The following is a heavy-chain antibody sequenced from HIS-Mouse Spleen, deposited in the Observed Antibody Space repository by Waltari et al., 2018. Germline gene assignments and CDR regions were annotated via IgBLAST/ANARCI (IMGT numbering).Heavy chain of an antibody. Sequence: QVQLVQSGAEVKKPGASVKVSCKASGYTFTGYYMHWGRQAPGQGLEWMGWLNPNSGGKNYAQKFQGRVTMTRDPSISTAYMELSRLRSDDTAVYYCARDTDYWGQGTLVTVSS. J-gene: IGHJ4*02. CDR2: LNPNSGGK. CDR3: ARDTDY. CDR1: GYTFTGYY. V-gene: IGHV1-2*02.